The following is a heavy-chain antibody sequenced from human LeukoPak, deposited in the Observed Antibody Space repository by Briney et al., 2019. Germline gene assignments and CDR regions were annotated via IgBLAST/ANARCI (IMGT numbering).Heavy chain of an antibody. J-gene: IGHJ4*02. V-gene: IGHV3-30-3*01. Sequence: GGSLRLSCAASGFTFSSYAMHWVRQATGKGLEWVAVISYDGSNKYYADSVKGRFTISRDNSKNTLYLQMNSLRAEDTAVYYCARDGYSGSYSFDYWGQGTLVTVSS. CDR1: GFTFSSYA. D-gene: IGHD1-26*01. CDR3: ARDGYSGSYSFDY. CDR2: ISYDGSNK.